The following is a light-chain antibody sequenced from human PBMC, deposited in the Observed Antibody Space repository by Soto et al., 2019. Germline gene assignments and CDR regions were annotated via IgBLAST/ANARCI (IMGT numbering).Light chain of an antibody. CDR2: GAS. Sequence: EIVLTQSPGTLSLSPGERATLSFMAIQSVISSYLAWYQQKPGQAPRLLIYGASSRATGIPDRFNGSGSGTDFTLTISRLEPEDFAVYYCQRYGSSLWTFGQGTKVDIK. CDR3: QRYGSSLWT. V-gene: IGKV3-20*01. CDR1: QSVISSY. J-gene: IGKJ1*01.